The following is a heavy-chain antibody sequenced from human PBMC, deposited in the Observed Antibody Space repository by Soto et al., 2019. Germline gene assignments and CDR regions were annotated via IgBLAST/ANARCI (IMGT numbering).Heavy chain of an antibody. CDR3: AKRDISYSSSPPYGMDV. CDR1: GFTFSSYG. Sequence: GGSLRLSCAASGFTFSSYGMHWVRRAPGKGLEWVAVISYDGSNKYYADSVKGRFTISRDNSKNTLYLQMNSLRAEDTAVYYCAKRDISYSSSPPYGMDVWGQGTTVTVSS. CDR2: ISYDGSNK. J-gene: IGHJ6*02. D-gene: IGHD6-6*01. V-gene: IGHV3-30*18.